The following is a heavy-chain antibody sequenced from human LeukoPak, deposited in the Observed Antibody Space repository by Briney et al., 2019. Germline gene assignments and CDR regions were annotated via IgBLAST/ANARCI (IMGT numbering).Heavy chain of an antibody. CDR3: ARTYTAVHYFDY. Sequence: SVQVSCKASGYTFTGYYMHWVRQAPGQGLEWMGWINPNSGGTNYAQKSQGRVTMTRDTSISTAYMELSRLTSDDTALYYCARTYTAVHYFDYWGQGTLASVSS. J-gene: IGHJ4*02. V-gene: IGHV1-2*02. CDR2: INPNSGGT. CDR1: GYTFTGYY. D-gene: IGHD2-21*02.